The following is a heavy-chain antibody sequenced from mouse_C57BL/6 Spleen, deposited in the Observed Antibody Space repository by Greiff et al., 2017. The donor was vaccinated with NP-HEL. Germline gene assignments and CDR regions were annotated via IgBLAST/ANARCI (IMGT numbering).Heavy chain of an antibody. V-gene: IGHV1-50*01. D-gene: IGHD2-1*01. J-gene: IGHJ4*01. CDR3: VRFYYGNYADAMDY. CDR1: GYTFTSYW. Sequence: VQLQQPGAELVKPGASVKLSCKASGYTFTSYWMQWVKQRPGQGLEWIGEIDPSDSYTNYNQKFKGKATLTVDTSSSTAYMQLSSLTSEDSAVYYCVRFYYGNYADAMDYWGQGTSVTVSS. CDR2: IDPSDSYT.